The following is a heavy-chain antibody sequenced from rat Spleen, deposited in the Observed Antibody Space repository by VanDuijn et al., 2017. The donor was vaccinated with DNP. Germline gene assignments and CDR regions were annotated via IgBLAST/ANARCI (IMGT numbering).Heavy chain of an antibody. Sequence: EVQLVESGGGLVQPGRSLKLSCAASGFTFSDHNMAWVRQAPKKGLEWVASISTGGGDSYYRDSVKGRFSISRDNAKSTLYLQVNSLRSEDTATYYCTSNPHIRTAAPFDYWGQGVMVTVSS. CDR1: GFTFSDHN. CDR2: ISTGGGDS. J-gene: IGHJ2*01. CDR3: TSNPHIRTAAPFDY. V-gene: IGHV5-25*01. D-gene: IGHD3-8*01.